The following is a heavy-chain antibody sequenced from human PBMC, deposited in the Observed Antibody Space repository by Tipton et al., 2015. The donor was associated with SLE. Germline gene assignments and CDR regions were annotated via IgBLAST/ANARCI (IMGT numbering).Heavy chain of an antibody. D-gene: IGHD6-13*01. Sequence: TLSLTCAVYGGSFSGYYWSWIRQPPGKGLEWIGEINPSGNTNYNPSLKSRVTISVDPSKNQFSLKLSSVTAADTAVYYCARDHRAAAGTYYYYYMDVWGKGTTVTVSS. V-gene: IGHV4-34*01. CDR1: GGSFSGYY. J-gene: IGHJ6*03. CDR3: ARDHRAAAGTYYYYYMDV. CDR2: INPSGNT.